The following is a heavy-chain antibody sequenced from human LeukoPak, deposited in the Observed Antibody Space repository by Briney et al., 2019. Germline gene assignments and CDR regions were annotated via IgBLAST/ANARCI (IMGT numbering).Heavy chain of an antibody. CDR3: ARLWFGEFLYYYYMDF. D-gene: IGHD3-10*01. J-gene: IGHJ6*03. V-gene: IGHV3-48*04. Sequence: GGSLRLSCAASGFTFSRYSMNWVRQAPGKGLEWVSYISSSSSNIYYADSVKGRFTISRDNAKNSLYLQMNSLRAEDTAVYYCARLWFGEFLYYYYMDFWGKGTTVTVSS. CDR1: GFTFSRYS. CDR2: ISSSSSNI.